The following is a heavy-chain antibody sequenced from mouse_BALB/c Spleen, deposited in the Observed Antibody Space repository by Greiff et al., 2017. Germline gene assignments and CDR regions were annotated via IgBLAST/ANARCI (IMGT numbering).Heavy chain of an antibody. V-gene: IGHV7-3*02. J-gene: IGHJ4*01. CDR1: GFTFTDYY. CDR2: IRNKANGYTT. CDR3: ARDDYDGDAMDY. D-gene: IGHD2-4*01. Sequence: EVKLMESGGGLVQPGGSLRLSCATSGFTFTDYYMSWVRQPPGKALEWLGFIRNKANGYTTEYSASVKGRFTISRDNSQSILYLQMNTLRAEDSATYYCARDDYDGDAMDYWGQGTSVTVSS.